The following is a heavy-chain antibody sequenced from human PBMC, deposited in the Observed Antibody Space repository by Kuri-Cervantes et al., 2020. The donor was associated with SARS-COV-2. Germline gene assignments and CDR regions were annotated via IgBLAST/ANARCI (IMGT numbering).Heavy chain of an antibody. D-gene: IGHD6-13*01. Sequence: GGSLRLSCAASGFTFNTYWMTWVRQTPGKGLEWVSSISRTSTYKHYADSVKGRFSMSRDNAKNSLYLQLESLRVEDTAIYYCAKVILNSDSSTLGRFDFWGLGTLVTVSS. V-gene: IGHV3-21*06. CDR1: GFTFNTYW. CDR2: ISRTSTYK. CDR3: AKVILNSDSSTLGRFDF. J-gene: IGHJ4*02.